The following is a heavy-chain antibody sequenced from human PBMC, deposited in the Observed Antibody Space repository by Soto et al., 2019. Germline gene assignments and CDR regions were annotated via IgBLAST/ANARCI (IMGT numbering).Heavy chain of an antibody. D-gene: IGHD1-26*01. Sequence: GGSLRLSCAASGFTFSSYSMNWVRQAPGKGLEWVSSISSSSSYIYYADSVKGRFTISRDNAKNSLYLQMNSLRAEDTAVYYCARDIERELQRFDYWGQGTLVTVSS. CDR1: GFTFSSYS. CDR2: ISSSSSYI. V-gene: IGHV3-21*01. J-gene: IGHJ4*02. CDR3: ARDIERELQRFDY.